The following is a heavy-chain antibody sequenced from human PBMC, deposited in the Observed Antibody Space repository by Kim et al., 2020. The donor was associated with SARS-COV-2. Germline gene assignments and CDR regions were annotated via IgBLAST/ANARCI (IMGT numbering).Heavy chain of an antibody. D-gene: IGHD3-10*01. J-gene: IGHJ4*02. CDR3: AKDSLVSTMVRVPHHFDY. Sequence: KGRFTISRDNSKNTLYLQMNSLRAEDTAVYYCAKDSLVSTMVRVPHHFDYWGQGTLVTVSS. V-gene: IGHV3-30*02.